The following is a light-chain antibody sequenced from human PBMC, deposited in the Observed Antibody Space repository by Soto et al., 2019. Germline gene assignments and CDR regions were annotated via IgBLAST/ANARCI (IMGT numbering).Light chain of an antibody. J-gene: IGLJ1*01. V-gene: IGLV2-14*01. CDR3: SSYTSSSRYV. CDR2: DVS. CDR1: SSDVGDYNY. Sequence: QSVLTQPASVSGSPGQSITISCTGTSSDVGDYNYVSWYQQHPGKAPKFMIYDVSIRPSGVSNSFSGSKSGNTASLTISGLQAEDEADYYCSSYTSSSRYVCGTGTKVTVL.